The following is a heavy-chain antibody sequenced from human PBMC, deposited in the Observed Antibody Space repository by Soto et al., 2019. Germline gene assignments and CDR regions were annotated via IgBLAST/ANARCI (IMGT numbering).Heavy chain of an antibody. D-gene: IGHD5-12*01. Sequence: PGESLKISCKGSGYSFTSYWIGWVRQMPGKGLEWMGIIYPGDSDTRYSPSFQGQVTISADKSISTAYLQWSSLKASDTAMYYCARQYSNDGTPGERWLQFDAFDIWGQGTMVTVSS. J-gene: IGHJ3*02. CDR1: GYSFTSYW. CDR3: ARQYSNDGTPGERWLQFDAFDI. V-gene: IGHV5-51*01. CDR2: IYPGDSDT.